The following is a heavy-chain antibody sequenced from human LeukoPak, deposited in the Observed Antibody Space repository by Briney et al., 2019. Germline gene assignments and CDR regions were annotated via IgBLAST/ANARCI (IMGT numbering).Heavy chain of an antibody. D-gene: IGHD2-21*01. V-gene: IGHV3-23*01. CDR3: ARSRRHPTYYFDY. J-gene: IGHJ4*02. CDR1: GFTFSNYA. Sequence: PGGSLRLSCPASGFTFSNYAMSWFRQAPGKGLEWVSSISLSGGSTYYADSVKGRFTISRDNSKNTLYLQMNSLQVEDTAVYYCARSRRHPTYYFDYWGQGTLVTVSS. CDR2: ISLSGGST.